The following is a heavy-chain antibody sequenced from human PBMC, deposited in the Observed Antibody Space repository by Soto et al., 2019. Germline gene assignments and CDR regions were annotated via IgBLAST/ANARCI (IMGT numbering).Heavy chain of an antibody. D-gene: IGHD7-27*01. Sequence: SETLSLTCTVSGGSISSYYWSWIRQPPGKGLEWIGYIYYSGSTNYNPSLKSRVTISVDTSKNQFSLKLSSVTAADTAVYYCAGPAARALGAFVIWGQGTMVTVS. CDR3: AGPAARALGAFVI. J-gene: IGHJ3*02. CDR2: IYYSGST. CDR1: GGSISSYY. V-gene: IGHV4-59*08.